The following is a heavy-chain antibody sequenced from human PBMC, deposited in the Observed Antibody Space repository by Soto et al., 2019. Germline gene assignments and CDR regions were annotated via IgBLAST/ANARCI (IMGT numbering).Heavy chain of an antibody. CDR1: GFTFMTYA. J-gene: IGHJ4*02. CDR2: ISGNGGT. V-gene: IGHV3-23*01. CDR3: AKDAPGSGWLSDY. D-gene: IGHD3-22*01. Sequence: GSLRLSCAASGFTFMTYAISCVRHAPLKGREWVSTISGNGGTSYADFVRGRFTISRDNSKNTLYLQMNSLRAEDTAIYYCAKDAPGSGWLSDYWGQGTRVTVSS.